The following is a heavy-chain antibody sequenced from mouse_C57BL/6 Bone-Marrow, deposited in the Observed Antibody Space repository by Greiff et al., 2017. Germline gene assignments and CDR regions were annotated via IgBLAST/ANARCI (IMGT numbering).Heavy chain of an antibody. J-gene: IGHJ2*01. CDR3: VGSTMVTTYLDY. Sequence: QVQLKQPGAELVMPGASVKLSCKASGYTFTSYWMHWVKQRPGQGLEWIGEIDPSDSYTNYNQKFKGKSTLTVDKSSSTAYMQLSSLTSEDSAVYYCVGSTMVTTYLDYWGQGTTLTVSS. CDR1: GYTFTSYW. CDR2: IDPSDSYT. V-gene: IGHV1-69*01. D-gene: IGHD2-2*01.